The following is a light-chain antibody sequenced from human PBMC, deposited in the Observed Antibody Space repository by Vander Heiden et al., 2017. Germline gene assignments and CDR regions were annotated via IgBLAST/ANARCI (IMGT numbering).Light chain of an antibody. Sequence: DSKLTQSPPTGPASVGDRVTMTSRANQNIGNLLAWNQQKPGRAPKLLIYDASTLETGVPSRFSGSGSGTEFTFTISRLQPDDVAVYYCQRDNTYPRTFGQGTNLEI. CDR2: DAS. CDR1: QNIGNL. V-gene: IGKV1-5*01. CDR3: QRDNTYPRT. J-gene: IGKJ1*01.